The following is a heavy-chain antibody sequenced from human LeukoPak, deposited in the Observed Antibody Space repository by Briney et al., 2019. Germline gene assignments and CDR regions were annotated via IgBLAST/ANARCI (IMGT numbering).Heavy chain of an antibody. CDR1: GFTFSSYG. CDR3: AKVVGATGSDAFDI. Sequence: GGSLRLSCAASGFTFSSYGMHWVRQAPGKGREWVAFIRYHGSNTYYADSVKGRFTISRDNSKNTLYLQMNSLRAEDTAVYYCAKVVGATGSDAFDIWGQGTMVTVSS. J-gene: IGHJ3*02. V-gene: IGHV3-30*02. D-gene: IGHD1-26*01. CDR2: IRYHGSNT.